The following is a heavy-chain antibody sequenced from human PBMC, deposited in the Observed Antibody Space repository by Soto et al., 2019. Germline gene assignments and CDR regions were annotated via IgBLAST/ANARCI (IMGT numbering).Heavy chain of an antibody. Sequence: PGGSLRLSCSASGFTFDDYAMHWVRHAPGKGLEWVSGISWNSGSIGYADSVKGRFTISRDNAKNSLYLQMNSLRAEDTALYYCAKDIGYGDYYFDYWGQGTLVTVSS. CDR3: AKDIGYGDYYFDY. CDR1: GFTFDDYA. J-gene: IGHJ4*02. D-gene: IGHD4-17*01. CDR2: ISWNSGSI. V-gene: IGHV3-9*01.